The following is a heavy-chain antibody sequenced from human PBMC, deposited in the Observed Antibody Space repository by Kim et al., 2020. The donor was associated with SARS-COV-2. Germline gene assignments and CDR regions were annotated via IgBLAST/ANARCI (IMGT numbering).Heavy chain of an antibody. J-gene: IGHJ4*02. CDR3: ARERVPGGQQWLDTGLDY. V-gene: IGHV1-69*13. Sequence: SVKVSCKASGDTFSSYAISWVRQAPGQGLEWMGGIIPIFGTANYAQKFQGRVTITADESTSTAYMELSSLRSEDTAVYYCARERVPGGQQWLDTGLDYWGQGTLVTVSS. CDR1: GDTFSSYA. CDR2: IIPIFGTA. D-gene: IGHD6-19*01.